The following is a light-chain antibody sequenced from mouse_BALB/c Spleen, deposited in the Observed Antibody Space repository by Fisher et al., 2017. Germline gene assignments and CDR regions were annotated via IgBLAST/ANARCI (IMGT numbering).Light chain of an antibody. Sequence: IVLTQTPAIMSASPGEKVTISCSASSSVSYLHWYQQKSGASPKPLIHRTSNLASGVPARFSGSGSGTSYSLTISSMEAEDAATYYCQQWSSNPFTFGSGTKLEIK. V-gene: IGKV4-59*01. CDR1: SSVSY. CDR3: QQWSSNPFT. J-gene: IGKJ4*01. CDR2: RTS.